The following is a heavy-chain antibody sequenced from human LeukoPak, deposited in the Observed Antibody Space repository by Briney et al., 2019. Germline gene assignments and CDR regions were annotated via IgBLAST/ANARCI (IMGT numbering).Heavy chain of an antibody. D-gene: IGHD3-10*01. J-gene: IGHJ4*02. Sequence: SGPTLVNPTQTLTLTCSCSGFSVRTDGVGVGWIRQPPGKALEWLPLIYWDDDKRYSPSLKNRLTITKDTSKNQVVLTVTNMDPVDTATYYCAHSPFGSEGYRHFDYWGQGTLVTVSS. V-gene: IGHV2-5*02. CDR1: GFSVRTDGVG. CDR2: IYWDDDK. CDR3: AHSPFGSEGYRHFDY.